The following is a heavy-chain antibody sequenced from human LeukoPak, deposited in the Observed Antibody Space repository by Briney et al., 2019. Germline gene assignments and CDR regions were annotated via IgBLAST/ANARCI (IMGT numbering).Heavy chain of an antibody. J-gene: IGHJ4*02. CDR3: VKVFWSGYYDY. Sequence: GGSLRLSCSASGFTFSTYAMHWVRQAPGKGLEYVSAISSNGDNTYYADSVKGRFSISRDNSKNTLYLQMSSLRAEETAVYYCVKVFWSGYYDYWGQGTLVTVSS. CDR2: ISSNGDNT. V-gene: IGHV3-64D*09. CDR1: GFTFSTYA. D-gene: IGHD3-3*01.